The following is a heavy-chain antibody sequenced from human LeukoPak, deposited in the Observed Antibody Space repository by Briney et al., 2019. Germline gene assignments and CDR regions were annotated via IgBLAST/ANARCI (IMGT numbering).Heavy chain of an antibody. V-gene: IGHV4-61*01. CDR3: ASNYYDSSGYST. D-gene: IGHD3-22*01. J-gene: IGHJ5*02. Sequence: SQTLSLTCTVSGGSVSSGSYYWSWIRQPPGKGLEWIGYIYYSGSTNYNPSLKSRVTISVDTSKNQSSLKLSSVTAADTAVYYCASNYYDSSGYSTWGQGTLVTVSS. CDR2: IYYSGST. CDR1: GGSVSSGSYY.